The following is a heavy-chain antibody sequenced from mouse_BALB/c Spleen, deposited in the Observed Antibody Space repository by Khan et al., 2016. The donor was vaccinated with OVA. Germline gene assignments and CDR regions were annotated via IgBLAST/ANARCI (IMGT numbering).Heavy chain of an antibody. CDR2: INPSTGYT. Sequence: VQLQQSGAELAKPGASVKMSCTASGYTFTTYWIHWVKQRPGQGLEWIGYINPSTGYTEYNQKFKEKATLTTDESSSAAYLQLSSLQSEDTEVYFCTRCGLYVLFAFWGRRTLVTVSA. CDR3: TRCGLYVLFAF. CDR1: GYTFTTYW. D-gene: IGHD2-12*01. J-gene: IGHJ3*01. V-gene: IGHV1-7*01.